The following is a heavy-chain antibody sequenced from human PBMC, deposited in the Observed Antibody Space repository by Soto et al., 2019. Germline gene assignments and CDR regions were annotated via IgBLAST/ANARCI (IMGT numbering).Heavy chain of an antibody. J-gene: IGHJ5*01. CDR1: GGTISSYS. Sequence: SVKVSCKAAGGTISSYSFSWVRQAPGQGLEWMGGIIPIFGTANYAQKFQGRVTITADEYTSTAYMELSSLRSEDTAVYYCARGPLPSSVGAIFVWFESWGRGSLVTGSA. CDR3: ARGPLPSSVGAIFVWFES. D-gene: IGHD3-10*01. V-gene: IGHV1-69*13. CDR2: IIPIFGTA.